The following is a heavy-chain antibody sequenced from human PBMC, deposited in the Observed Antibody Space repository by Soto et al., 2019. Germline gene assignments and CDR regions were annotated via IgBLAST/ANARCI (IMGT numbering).Heavy chain of an antibody. CDR2: ISPYNGNT. CDR3: ARDLSIMGTWFEP. Sequence: QIHLVQSGGEVKKPGASVKVSCKASGYTFTSYGIIWVRQAPGQGLEWMGWISPYNGNTNYAQNFQGRVTLTTDTSTSTAYMELRNLRSDDTAVYYCARDLSIMGTWFEPWGQVTLVTVSS. V-gene: IGHV1-18*01. D-gene: IGHD2-2*01. J-gene: IGHJ5*02. CDR1: GYTFTSYG.